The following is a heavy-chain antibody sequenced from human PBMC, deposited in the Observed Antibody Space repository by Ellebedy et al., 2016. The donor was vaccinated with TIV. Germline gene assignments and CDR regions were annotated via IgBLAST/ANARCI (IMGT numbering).Heavy chain of an antibody. CDR3: AKDRAEWYYYYGMDV. CDR2: ISSNGGST. Sequence: GESLKISXSASGFTFSSYAMHWVRQAPGKGLEYVSAISSNGGSTYYADSVKGRFTISRDNSKNTLYLQMNSLRAEDTAVYYCAKDRAEWYYYYGMDVWGQGTTVTVSS. CDR1: GFTFSSYA. D-gene: IGHD3-3*01. J-gene: IGHJ6*02. V-gene: IGHV3-64*04.